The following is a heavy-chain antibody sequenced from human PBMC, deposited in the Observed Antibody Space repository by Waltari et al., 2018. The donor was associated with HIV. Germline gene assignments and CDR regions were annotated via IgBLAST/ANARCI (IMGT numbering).Heavy chain of an antibody. CDR1: GFTFSSYD. CDR3: TRDLVEMASTYYSYYGMDV. D-gene: IGHD3-3*01. V-gene: IGHV3-33*01. Sequence: QVHLVESGGGVVQPGRSLRLSCEASGFTFSSYDLHWVRQAPGKGLEWVAVVWFDGSNEYYADSVRGRFTISRDSSKNTVYLQMNSLRAEDTAVYYCTRDLVEMASTYYSYYGMDVWGQGTTVTVSS. CDR2: VWFDGSNE. J-gene: IGHJ6*02.